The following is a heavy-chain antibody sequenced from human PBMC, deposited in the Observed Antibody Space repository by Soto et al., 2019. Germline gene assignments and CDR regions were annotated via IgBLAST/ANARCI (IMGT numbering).Heavy chain of an antibody. CDR3: VRWDCCRGGSCYDTPYGY. Sequence: EVQLVQSGAEVKKPGESLRISCKGSGYSFTSYWINWVRQMPGKGLEWMGRSDPCDSYTNYSPSFQCHVTISADKSIRTAYRLWSSLEGSDTAMYYCVRWDCCRGGSCYDTPYGYWGQRTPVIVSS. J-gene: IGHJ4*02. V-gene: IGHV5-10-1*01. CDR1: GYSFTSYW. D-gene: IGHD2-15*01. CDR2: SDPCDSYT.